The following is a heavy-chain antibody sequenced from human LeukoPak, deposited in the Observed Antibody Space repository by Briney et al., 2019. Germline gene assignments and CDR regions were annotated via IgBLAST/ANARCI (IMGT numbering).Heavy chain of an antibody. J-gene: IGHJ4*02. D-gene: IGHD3-22*01. CDR1: GGSISSSSYY. V-gene: IGHV4-39*01. CDR3: ARTPTMIVVVRD. CDR2: TYYSGST. Sequence: PSETLSLTCTVSGGSISSSSYYWGWIRQPPGKGLEWIGSTYYSGSTYYNPSLKSRVTISVDTSKNQFSLKLSSVTAADTAVYYCARTPTMIVVVRDWGQGTLVTVSS.